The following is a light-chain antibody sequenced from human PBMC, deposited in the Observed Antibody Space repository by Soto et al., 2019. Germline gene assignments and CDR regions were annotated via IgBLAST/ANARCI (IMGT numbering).Light chain of an antibody. V-gene: IGKV3-20*01. CDR1: QSVSSN. CDR3: QQYGTSPWT. J-gene: IGKJ1*01. CDR2: DAS. Sequence: EIVIKQSPATLSVSPGERATLSCRASQSVSSNLAWYQQKPGQAPRLLIYDASIRATGIPDRISGSGSGTDFTLTISRLEPEDSAVYYCQQYGTSPWTFGQGTKVDIK.